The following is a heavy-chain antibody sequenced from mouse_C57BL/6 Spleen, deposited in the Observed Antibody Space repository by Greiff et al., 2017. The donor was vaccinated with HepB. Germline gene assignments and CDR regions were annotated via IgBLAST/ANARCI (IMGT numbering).Heavy chain of an antibody. CDR1: GFSFNTYA. V-gene: IGHV10-1*01. CDR3: VRRGGYDYDDSYYAMDY. CDR2: IRSKSNNYAT. D-gene: IGHD2-4*01. J-gene: IGHJ4*01. Sequence: EVKLLESGGGLVQPKGSLKLSCAASGFSFNTYAMNWVRQAPGKGLEWVARIRSKSNNYATYYADSVKDRFTISRDDSESMLYLQMNNLKTEDTAMYYCVRRGGYDYDDSYYAMDYWGQGTSVTVSS.